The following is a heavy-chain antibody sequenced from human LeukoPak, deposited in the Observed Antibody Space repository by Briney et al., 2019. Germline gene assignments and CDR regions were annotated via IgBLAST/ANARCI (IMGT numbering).Heavy chain of an antibody. CDR1: GFTVSSTY. V-gene: IGHV3-53*01. D-gene: IGHD5-12*01. CDR3: AQNSEFGYSGYDYFK. Sequence: GGSLRLSCAASGFTVSSTYMTWVRQAPGKGLEWVSVIYTSGRTDYADSVKGRFTVSRDNSKNMVYLQMNSLRADDTAVYYCAQNSEFGYSGYDYFKWGQGTLVTVSS. J-gene: IGHJ4*02. CDR2: IYTSGRT.